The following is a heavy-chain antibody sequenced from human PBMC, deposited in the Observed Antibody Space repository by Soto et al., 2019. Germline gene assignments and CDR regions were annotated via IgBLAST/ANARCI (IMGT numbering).Heavy chain of an antibody. J-gene: IGHJ4*02. CDR3: ARDWLASAGVDY. CDR2: VSSGSRYI. V-gene: IGHV3-21*01. CDR1: GFIFNNYA. D-gene: IGHD6-13*01. Sequence: GGSLRLSCAASGFIFNNYAINWVRQAPGKGLEWVSSVSSGSRYIYYADSMKGRFTISRDNAKKSLYLQMNGLRAEDTAVYYCARDWLASAGVDYWGQGTLVTVSS.